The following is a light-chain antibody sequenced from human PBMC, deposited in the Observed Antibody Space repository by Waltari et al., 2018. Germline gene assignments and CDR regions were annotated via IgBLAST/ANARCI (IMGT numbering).Light chain of an antibody. CDR1: SHNIGSYA. J-gene: IGLJ3*02. V-gene: IGLV1-44*01. CDR3: STWDHSLRAQV. Sequence: SALTQDASVSGTVGQKVTLSCTGNSHNIGSYAVGWYQQISHGAPKTVMFGNSLPSGIPDRFSGSKSGTTASLTISGLQPEDEADYYCSTWDHSLRAQVFGGGTKLTVL. CDR2: GNS.